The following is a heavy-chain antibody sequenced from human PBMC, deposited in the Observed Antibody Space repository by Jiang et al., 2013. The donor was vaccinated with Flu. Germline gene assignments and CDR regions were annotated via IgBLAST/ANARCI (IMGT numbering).Heavy chain of an antibody. D-gene: IGHD3-22*01. CDR1: GGTFSSYA. CDR2: IIPILGIA. V-gene: IGHV1-69*04. CDR3: ARDEQALPRPRGLLLDGDYFDY. J-gene: IGHJ4*02. Sequence: SGAEVKKPGSSVKVSCKASGGTFSSYAISWVRQAPGQGLEWMGRIIPILGIANYAQKFQGRVTITADKSTSTAYMELSSLRSEDTAVYYCARDEQALPRPRGLLLDGDYFDYWGQGTLVTVSS.